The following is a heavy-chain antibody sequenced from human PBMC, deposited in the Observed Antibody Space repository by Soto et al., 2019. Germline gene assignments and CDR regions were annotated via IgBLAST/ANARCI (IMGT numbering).Heavy chain of an antibody. CDR2: ISYDGSNK. D-gene: IGHD3-16*02. Sequence: GGSLRLSCAASGFTFSSYAMHWVRQAPGKGLEWVAVISYDGSNKYYADSVKGRFTVSRDNSKNTLFLQMNSLKTEDTAVYYCAKALGELSPESFDYWGQGSLVTVSS. CDR3: AKALGELSPESFDY. V-gene: IGHV3-30-3*01. CDR1: GFTFSSYA. J-gene: IGHJ4*02.